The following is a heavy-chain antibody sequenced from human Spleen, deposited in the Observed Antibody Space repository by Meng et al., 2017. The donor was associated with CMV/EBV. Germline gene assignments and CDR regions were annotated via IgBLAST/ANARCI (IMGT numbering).Heavy chain of an antibody. Sequence: QGPLQESGPGLVKPSETLSPTCTCSGGSISSYYWSWIRQPAGKGLEWIGRIYTSGSTNYNPSLKSRVTMSVDTSKNQFSLKLSSVTAADTAVYYCARQVAQQLVGTNWFDPWGQGTLVTVSS. V-gene: IGHV4-4*07. CDR2: IYTSGST. D-gene: IGHD6-13*01. J-gene: IGHJ5*02. CDR1: GGSISSYY. CDR3: ARQVAQQLVGTNWFDP.